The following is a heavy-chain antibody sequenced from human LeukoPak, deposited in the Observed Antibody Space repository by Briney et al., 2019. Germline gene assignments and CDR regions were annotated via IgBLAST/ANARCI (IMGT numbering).Heavy chain of an antibody. J-gene: IGHJ4*02. D-gene: IGHD5-18*01. CDR3: SRERYSYGPFDY. V-gene: IGHV3-49*04. CDR1: GFTFGNFG. CDR2: IRSKAYGGTT. Sequence: GGSLRLSCTASGFTFGNFGMSWVRQAPGKGLQWVGFIRSKAYGGTTEYAASVKGRFTISRDDSTRIAYLQMNSPKTDDTGVYYCSRERYSYGPFDYWGQGTLVTVSS.